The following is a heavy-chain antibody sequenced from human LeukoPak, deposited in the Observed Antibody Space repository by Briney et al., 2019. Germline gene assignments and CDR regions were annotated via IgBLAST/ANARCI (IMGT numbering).Heavy chain of an antibody. Sequence: GGSLRLSCATSGFTFSSYAMSWVRQAPGKGLEWVGFIRSKAYGGTTEYAASVKGRFTISRDDSKSIAYLQMNSLKTEDTAVYYCTREDNYYYDSSGYYYGGGHFDYWGQGTLVTVSS. CDR2: IRSKAYGGTT. V-gene: IGHV3-49*04. CDR1: GFTFSSYA. J-gene: IGHJ4*02. D-gene: IGHD3-22*01. CDR3: TREDNYYYDSSGYYYGGGHFDY.